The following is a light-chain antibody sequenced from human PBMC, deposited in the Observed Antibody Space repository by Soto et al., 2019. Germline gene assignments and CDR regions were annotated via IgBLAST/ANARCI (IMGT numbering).Light chain of an antibody. CDR3: SSYTSSSTLYV. J-gene: IGLJ1*01. Sequence: SAVSRAASECRSRGQSNTITKTGTSSDVGGYNYVSWYQQHPGKAPKLMIYDVSNRPSGVSNRFSGSKSGNTASLTISGLQAEDEADYYCSSYTSSSTLYVFGTGTKVTVL. V-gene: IGLV2-14*01. CDR2: DVS. CDR1: SSDVGGYNY.